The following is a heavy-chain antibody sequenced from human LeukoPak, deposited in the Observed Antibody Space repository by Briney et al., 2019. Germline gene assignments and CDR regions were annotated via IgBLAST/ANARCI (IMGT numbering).Heavy chain of an antibody. J-gene: IGHJ4*02. Sequence: SETLSLTCTVSGGSISSGGYYWSWIRQPPGKGLEWIGYIYHSGSTYYNPSLKSRVTISVDKSKNQFSLKLSSVTAADTAVYYCARDEGRKWLDRGDYFDYWGQGTLVTVSS. D-gene: IGHD6-19*01. CDR2: IYHSGST. CDR1: GGSISSGGYY. V-gene: IGHV4-30-2*01. CDR3: ARDEGRKWLDRGDYFDY.